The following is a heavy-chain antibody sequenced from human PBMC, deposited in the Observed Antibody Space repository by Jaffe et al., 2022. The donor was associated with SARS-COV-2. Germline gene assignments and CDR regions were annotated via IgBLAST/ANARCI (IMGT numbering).Heavy chain of an antibody. D-gene: IGHD3-10*01. CDR3: AKELSSGSYTPHYFDY. J-gene: IGHJ4*02. CDR1: GFTFSSYA. Sequence: EVQLVESGGGLVQPGGSLRLSCAASGFTFSSYAMSWVRQAPGKGLEWVSTISGSGGSTYYADSVKGRFTISRDNSKSTLYLQMNSLRAEDTAVYYCAKELSSGSYTPHYFDYWGQGTLVTVSS. V-gene: IGHV3-23*04. CDR2: ISGSGGST.